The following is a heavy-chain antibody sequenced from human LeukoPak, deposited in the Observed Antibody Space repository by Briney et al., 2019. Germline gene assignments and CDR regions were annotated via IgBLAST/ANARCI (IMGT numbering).Heavy chain of an antibody. D-gene: IGHD3-10*01. V-gene: IGHV4-39*07. CDR3: ARGWSFNWITMVRGVKENWFDP. CDR1: GGSISSSTSY. CDR2: IYYSGSP. Sequence: NPSETLSLTCTVSGGSISSSTSYWGWIRQPPGKGLEWIGSIYYSGSPYYNPSLKSRVTISVDTSKNQFSLKLSSVTAADTAVYYCARGWSFNWITMVRGVKENWFDPWGQGTLVTVSS. J-gene: IGHJ5*02.